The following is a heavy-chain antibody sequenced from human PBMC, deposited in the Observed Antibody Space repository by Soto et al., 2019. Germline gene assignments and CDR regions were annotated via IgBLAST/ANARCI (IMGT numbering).Heavy chain of an antibody. CDR3: ARDRSGAGYYGMDV. V-gene: IGHV4-59*01. CDR2: IYHSGTT. D-gene: IGHD3-10*01. CDR1: GGSISSDY. J-gene: IGHJ6*02. Sequence: QVQLQESGPGLVKPSETLSLTCSVSGGSISSDYWSWIRQPPGKGLEYIGYIYHSGTTNYNPSLKRRVTISVDTYKNRFSLRLSSVTAADTAVYYCARDRSGAGYYGMDVWGQGTTVTVSS.